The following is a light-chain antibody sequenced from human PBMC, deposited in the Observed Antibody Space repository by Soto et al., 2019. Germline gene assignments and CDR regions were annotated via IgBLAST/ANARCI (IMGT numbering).Light chain of an antibody. CDR1: SSNIGSNT. CDR2: SNN. V-gene: IGLV1-44*01. CDR3: AAWDDSLNAWV. J-gene: IGLJ3*02. Sequence: QAVVTQPPSASGTPGQRVTISCSGSSSNIGSNTVNWYQQLPGTAPKLLIYSNNQRPSGVPDRFSGSKSGTSASLAIGGLQSEDEADYYCAAWDDSLNAWVFGGGTKVTVL.